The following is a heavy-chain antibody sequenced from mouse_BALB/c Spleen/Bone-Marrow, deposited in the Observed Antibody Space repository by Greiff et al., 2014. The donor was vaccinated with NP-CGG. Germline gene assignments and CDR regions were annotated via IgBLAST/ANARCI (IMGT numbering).Heavy chain of an antibody. Sequence: EVQGVESGGGLVKPGESLKFSCAASGITVSSYTMSWVRQTPEKRLEWVASITGGGTTYYPDSVKGRSTISRDNARNILYLQVSSLRSEDTAIYYCARHYGYVDAMDYWGQGTSVTVSS. D-gene: IGHD1-2*01. CDR3: ARHYGYVDAMDY. J-gene: IGHJ4*01. CDR2: ITGGGTT. V-gene: IGHV5-6-5*01. CDR1: GITVSSYT.